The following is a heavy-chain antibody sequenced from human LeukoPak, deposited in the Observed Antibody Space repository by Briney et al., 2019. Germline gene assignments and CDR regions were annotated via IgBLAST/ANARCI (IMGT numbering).Heavy chain of an antibody. Sequence: GRSLRLSCAASGFTFSSYGMHWVRQAPGKGLEWVAVIWYDGSNKYYADSVKGRFTISRDNSKNTLYLQMNSLRAEDTAVYYCAKGKLVIDYWGQGTLVTVSS. CDR3: AKGKLVIDY. V-gene: IGHV3-33*06. D-gene: IGHD3-9*01. J-gene: IGHJ4*02. CDR1: GFTFSSYG. CDR2: IWYDGSNK.